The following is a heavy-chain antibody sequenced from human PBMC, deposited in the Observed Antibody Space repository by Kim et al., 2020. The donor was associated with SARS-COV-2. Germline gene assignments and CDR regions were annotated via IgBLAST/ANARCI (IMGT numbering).Heavy chain of an antibody. D-gene: IGHD6-19*01. Sequence: YADSVKGRFTISRDNAKNTLYLQMNSLRAENTAVYYCARRQFTSGWYYFDYWGQGTLVTVSS. J-gene: IGHJ4*02. V-gene: IGHV3-74*01. CDR3: ARRQFTSGWYYFDY.